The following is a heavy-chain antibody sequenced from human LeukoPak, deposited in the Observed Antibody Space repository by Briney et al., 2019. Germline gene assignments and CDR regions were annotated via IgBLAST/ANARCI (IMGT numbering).Heavy chain of an antibody. CDR3: ARDRADSSGYYY. V-gene: IGHV3-21*01. CDR1: GFTFSSYG. Sequence: PGGSLRLSCAASGFTFSSYGMHWVRQAPGKGLEWVSSISSSSSYIYYADSVKGRFTISRDNAKNSLYLQMNSLRAEDTAVYYCARDRADSSGYYYWGQGTLVTVSS. D-gene: IGHD3-22*01. J-gene: IGHJ4*02. CDR2: ISSSSSYI.